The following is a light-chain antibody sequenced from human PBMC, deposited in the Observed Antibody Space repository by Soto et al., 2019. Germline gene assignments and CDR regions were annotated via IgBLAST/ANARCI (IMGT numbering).Light chain of an antibody. CDR2: DAS. V-gene: IGKV3-11*01. CDR1: ETVKNY. CDR3: QQRYNWPPIT. J-gene: IGKJ5*01. Sequence: VLTQSPATLSLFPGERATLSCRASETVKNYLAWYQQKPGQAPRLLIYDASNRATGIPARFSGSGSGTDFTLTISSLEPEDFAVYYCQQRYNWPPITFGQGTRLEIK.